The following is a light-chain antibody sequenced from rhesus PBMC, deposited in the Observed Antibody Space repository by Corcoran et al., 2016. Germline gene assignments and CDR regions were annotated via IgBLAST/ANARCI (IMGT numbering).Light chain of an antibody. Sequence: DIQMTQSPSSLSASVGDTVTMTCRASQDISKNLVWYQQKPGKAPKLLLYYASTLQGGVPSRFSGSGFGTDFILTISSLQHEDFATYYCQHGYGIPYSFGQGTKVEIK. CDR3: QHGYGIPYS. CDR1: QDISKN. CDR2: YAS. V-gene: IGKV1S15*01. J-gene: IGKJ2*01.